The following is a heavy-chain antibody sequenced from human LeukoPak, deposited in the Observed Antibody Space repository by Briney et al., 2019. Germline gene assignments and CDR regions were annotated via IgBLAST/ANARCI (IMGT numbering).Heavy chain of an antibody. J-gene: IGHJ3*02. CDR2: IYSSGST. CDR1: GGSISSSSSY. V-gene: IGHV4-61*05. Sequence: PSETLPLTCTVSGGSISSSSSYWGWIRQPPGKGLEWIGYIYSSGSTNYSPSLKSRVTISVDTSKNQFSLKLYSVTAADTAVYYCARRYSGYGNAFDIWGQGTMVTVSS. D-gene: IGHD5-12*01. CDR3: ARRYSGYGNAFDI.